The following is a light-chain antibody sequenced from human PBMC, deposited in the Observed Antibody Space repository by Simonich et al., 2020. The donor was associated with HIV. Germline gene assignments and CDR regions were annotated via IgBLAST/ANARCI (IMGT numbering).Light chain of an antibody. CDR3: QSYDSSLSGSV. J-gene: IGLJ3*02. CDR2: VNI. Sequence: QSVLTQPPSVSGAPGQRVTTSCTGSSSNIGAGYDVHWYQQLPGTAPKPLLYVNINRPSGVPDRFSGSKSGTSASLAITGLQAEDEADYYCQSYDSSLSGSVFGGGTKLTVL. V-gene: IGLV1-40*01. CDR1: SSNIGAGYD.